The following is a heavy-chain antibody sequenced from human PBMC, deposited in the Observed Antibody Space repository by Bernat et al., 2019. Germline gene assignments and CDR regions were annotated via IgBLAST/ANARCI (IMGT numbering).Heavy chain of an antibody. CDR1: GFTFSDYA. V-gene: IGHV3-30-3*01. J-gene: IGHJ4*02. CDR3: ERDFGAMATKPNYFDY. D-gene: IGHD3-10*01. CDR2: ISYDGTNK. Sequence: QVQLVESGGGVVQPGRSLRLSCAASGFTFSDYAMHWVRQAPGKGLEWVALISYDGTNKYYADSVKGRFTIYRDNSKNTLYLQMRSLRPGDTAVYYCERDFGAMATKPNYFDYWGQGTLVTVSS.